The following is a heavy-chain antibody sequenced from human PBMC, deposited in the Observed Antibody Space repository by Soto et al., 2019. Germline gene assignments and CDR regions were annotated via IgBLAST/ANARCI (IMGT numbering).Heavy chain of an antibody. CDR3: ARDRITIFESGWFDP. D-gene: IGHD3-3*01. CDR1: GGSISSGGYS. V-gene: IGHV4-30-2*01. CDR2: IYHSGST. Sequence: QLQLQESGSGLVKPSQTLSLTCAVSGGSISSGGYSWSWIRQPPGKGLEWIGYIYHSGSTYYNPSLKSRVTIXGDXSXNQFSLKLSSVTAADTAVYYCARDRITIFESGWFDPWGQGTLVTVSS. J-gene: IGHJ5*02.